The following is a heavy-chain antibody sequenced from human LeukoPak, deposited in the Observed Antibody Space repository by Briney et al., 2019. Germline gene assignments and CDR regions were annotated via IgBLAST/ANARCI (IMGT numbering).Heavy chain of an antibody. CDR2: ISYDGSNR. CDR3: ARDLALGGYDY. J-gene: IGHJ4*02. CDR1: GFTFGDYA. V-gene: IGHV3-30*04. Sequence: GGSLRLSCTASGFTFGDYAMSWFRQAPGKGLEWVALISYDGSNRYYADSVKGRFTISRDNSKNTVYLQMNSLRTEDTAVYYCARDLALGGYDYWGQGTLVTVSS. D-gene: IGHD3-16*01.